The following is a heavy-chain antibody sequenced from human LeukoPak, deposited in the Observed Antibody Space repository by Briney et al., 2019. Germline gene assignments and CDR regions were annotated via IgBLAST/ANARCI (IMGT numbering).Heavy chain of an antibody. D-gene: IGHD2-2*01. V-gene: IGHV3-7*01. Sequence: GGSLRLSCAASGFTFSSYWMSWVRQAPGKGLEWVANIKQDGSEKYYVDSVKGRFTTSRDNAKNSLYLQMNSLKAEDTAVYYCAREQACSSTSCYYYYYGMDVWGQGTTVTVSS. CDR3: AREQACSSTSCYYYYYGMDV. CDR2: IKQDGSEK. CDR1: GFTFSSYW. J-gene: IGHJ6*02.